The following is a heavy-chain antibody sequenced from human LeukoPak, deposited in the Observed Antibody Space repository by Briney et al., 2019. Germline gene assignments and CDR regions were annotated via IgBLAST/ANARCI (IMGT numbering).Heavy chain of an antibody. CDR3: AKGVGYCSGGSCQQFDY. V-gene: IGHV3-7*03. J-gene: IGHJ4*02. CDR2: IKQDGSEK. Sequence: HPGGSLRLSCAASGFTFSSYWMSWVRQAPGKGLEWVANIKQDGSEKYYVDSVKGRFTISGDNAKNSLYLQMNSLRAEDTAVYYCAKGVGYCSGGSCQQFDYWGQGTLVTVSS. CDR1: GFTFSSYW. D-gene: IGHD2-15*01.